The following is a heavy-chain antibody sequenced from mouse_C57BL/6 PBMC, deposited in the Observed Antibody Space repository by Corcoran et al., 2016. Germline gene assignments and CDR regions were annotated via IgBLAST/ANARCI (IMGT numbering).Heavy chain of an antibody. Sequence: EVQLQQSGPELVKPGASVKISCKASGYTFTDYYMNWVKQSHGKSLEWIGDINPNNGGTSYNQKFKGKATLTVDKSSSTAYIELRSLTSEDSAVYYCARVGLLRWYFDYWGQGTTLTVSS. CDR1: GYTFTDYY. CDR2: INPNNGGT. V-gene: IGHV1-26*01. CDR3: ARVGLLRWYFDY. D-gene: IGHD1-1*01. J-gene: IGHJ2*01.